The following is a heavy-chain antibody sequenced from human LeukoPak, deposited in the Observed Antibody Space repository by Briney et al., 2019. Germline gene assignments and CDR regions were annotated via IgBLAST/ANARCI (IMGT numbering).Heavy chain of an antibody. D-gene: IGHD6-13*01. V-gene: IGHV5-51*01. Sequence: GESLKISCQGSGYNFPIYWIGWVRQMPGQGLEWMGVIYPDDSNTIYGPSFQGQVTISADKSINTAYLEWSSQKASDTAIYYCARQGAAGKYYYYYMDVWGKGTTVTVSS. J-gene: IGHJ6*03. CDR1: GYNFPIYW. CDR2: IYPDDSNT. CDR3: ARQGAAGKYYYYYMDV.